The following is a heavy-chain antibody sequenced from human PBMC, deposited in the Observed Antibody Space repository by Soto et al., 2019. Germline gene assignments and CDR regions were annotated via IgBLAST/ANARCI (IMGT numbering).Heavy chain of an antibody. CDR1: GGPFNGFY. J-gene: IGHJ6*02. D-gene: IGHD3-10*01. CDR3: KRLRWLQSHTRPDHNYYGMDX. CDR2: INPDASR. Sequence: PSDTLSLTFGVFGGPFNGFYWTWIRQPPGKGLEWIGEINPDASRHYNPSLRSLISMSADTSKNQFSLKLNSVTAADTEVYYCKRLRWLQSHTRPDHNYYGMDXWGPGTTVTVS. V-gene: IGHV4-34*10.